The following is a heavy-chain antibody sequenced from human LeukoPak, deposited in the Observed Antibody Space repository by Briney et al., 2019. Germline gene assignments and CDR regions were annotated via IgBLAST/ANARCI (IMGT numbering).Heavy chain of an antibody. CDR3: AKVLASYPSNYYGMDV. Sequence: GGSLRLSCAASGFTFSSYAMSWVRQAPGKGLEWVSAISGSGGSTYYADSVKGRFTISRDNSKNTLYLQMNSLRAEDTAVYYCAKVLASYPSNYYGMDVWGQGTTVTVSS. V-gene: IGHV3-23*01. J-gene: IGHJ6*02. CDR2: ISGSGGST. CDR1: GFTFSSYA. D-gene: IGHD1-26*01.